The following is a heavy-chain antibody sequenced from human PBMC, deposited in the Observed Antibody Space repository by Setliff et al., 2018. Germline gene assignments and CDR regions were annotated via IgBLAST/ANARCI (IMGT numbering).Heavy chain of an antibody. D-gene: IGHD6-25*01. Sequence: PGASLTISCKGSGYRFTTYWIGWVRQMPGKGLEWMGIVLSGDSDTRYSPSFQGQVTMSADKSINTAYLQWSSLKASDTAMYYCARLGAPASHDAFDIWGQGTMVTVSS. CDR1: GYRFTTYW. CDR2: VLSGDSDT. V-gene: IGHV5-51*01. J-gene: IGHJ3*02. CDR3: ARLGAPASHDAFDI.